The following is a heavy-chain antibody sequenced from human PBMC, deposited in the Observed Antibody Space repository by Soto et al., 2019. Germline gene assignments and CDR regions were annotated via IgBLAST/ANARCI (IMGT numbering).Heavy chain of an antibody. CDR3: ARDAYSSSWPTDY. CDR2: ISSSGSTI. J-gene: IGHJ4*02. Sequence: GGSLRLSCAASGFTFSDYYMSSIRLAAGKGLEWVSYISSSGSTIYSADSVKGRFTISRDNAKNSLYLQMNSLRAEDTAVYYCARDAYSSSWPTDYWGQGTLVTVSS. V-gene: IGHV3-11*01. D-gene: IGHD6-13*01. CDR1: GFTFSDYY.